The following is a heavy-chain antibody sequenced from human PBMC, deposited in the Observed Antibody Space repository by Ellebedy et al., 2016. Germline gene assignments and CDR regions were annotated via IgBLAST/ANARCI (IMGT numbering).Heavy chain of an antibody. V-gene: IGHV3-74*01. CDR1: GFTFSSYP. Sequence: GGSLRLSCTASGFTFSSYPINWVRQAPGKGLVWVSRINGVGTSTNYADSVKGRFTISRDNAKNTLYLQMYSLRAEDTAVYYCARDRPLEWTEIIDYWGQGTLVTVSS. CDR2: INGVGTST. J-gene: IGHJ4*02. CDR3: ARDRPLEWTEIIDY. D-gene: IGHD3-3*01.